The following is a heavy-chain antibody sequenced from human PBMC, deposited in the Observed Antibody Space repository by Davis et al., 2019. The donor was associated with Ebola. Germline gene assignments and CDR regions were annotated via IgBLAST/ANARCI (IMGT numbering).Heavy chain of an antibody. D-gene: IGHD2-2*01. CDR3: ARSSYQPDY. J-gene: IGHJ4*02. CDR2: INEDGSQK. CDR1: GFTFSSYW. Sequence: PGGSLRLSCAVSGFTFSSYWMSWVRQAPGKGLEWVANINEDGSQKYYVDSVKGRFSISRDNAKNSLYLQMNGLRAEDTAVYYCARSSYQPDYWGQGTLVTVSS. V-gene: IGHV3-7*01.